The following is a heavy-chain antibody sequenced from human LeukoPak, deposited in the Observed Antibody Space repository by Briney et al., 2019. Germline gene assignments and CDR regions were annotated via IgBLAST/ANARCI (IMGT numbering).Heavy chain of an antibody. D-gene: IGHD3-10*01. V-gene: IGHV1-2*02. CDR2: INPNSGGT. Sequence: GASVKVSCKASGYTFTGYYMHWVRQAPGQGLERMGSINPNSGGTNYAQKFQGRVTMTRDTSISTAYMELSRLRSDDTAVYYCARFRFGELWGFDYWGQGTLVTVSS. CDR1: GYTFTGYY. CDR3: ARFRFGELWGFDY. J-gene: IGHJ4*02.